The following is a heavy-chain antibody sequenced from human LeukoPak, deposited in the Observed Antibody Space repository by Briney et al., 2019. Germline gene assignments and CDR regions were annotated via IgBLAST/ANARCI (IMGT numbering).Heavy chain of an antibody. V-gene: IGHV4-34*01. CDR2: INHSGST. CDR1: GGSFSGYY. D-gene: IGHD3-10*01. Sequence: SETLSLTFAVYGGSFSGYYWSWIRQPPGKGLEWIGEINHSGSTNYNPSLKSRVTISVDTSKNQFSLKLSSVTAADTAVYYCARYRSASLTRGVRRVRTFDYWGQGTLVTVSS. J-gene: IGHJ4*02. CDR3: ARYRSASLTRGVRRVRTFDY.